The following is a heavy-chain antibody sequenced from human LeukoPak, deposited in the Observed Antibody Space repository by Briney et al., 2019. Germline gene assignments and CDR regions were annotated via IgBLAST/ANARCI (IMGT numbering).Heavy chain of an antibody. Sequence: GRSLRLACAASGFTFSSYAMHWVRQAPGKGLEWVAVISYDGSNKYYADSVKGRFTISRDNSKNTLYLQMNSLRAEDTAVYYCARGWSSSSLFDYWGQGTLVTVSS. CDR3: ARGWSSSSLFDY. CDR1: GFTFSSYA. V-gene: IGHV3-30*01. J-gene: IGHJ4*02. D-gene: IGHD6-6*01. CDR2: ISYDGSNK.